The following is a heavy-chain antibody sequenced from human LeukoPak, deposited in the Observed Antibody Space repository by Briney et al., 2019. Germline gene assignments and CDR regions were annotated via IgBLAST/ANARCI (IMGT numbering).Heavy chain of an antibody. CDR3: ARSVEGYCSGGSCYSYYYYMDV. CDR2: IYYSGST. Sequence: SETLSLTCTVSGGSISSYYWSWIRQPPGKGLEWMGYIYYSGSTNYNPSLKSRVTISVDTSKNQFSLKLSSVTAADTAVYYCARSVEGYCSGGSCYSYYYYMDVWGKGTTVTVSS. CDR1: GGSISSYY. J-gene: IGHJ6*03. V-gene: IGHV4-59*01. D-gene: IGHD2-15*01.